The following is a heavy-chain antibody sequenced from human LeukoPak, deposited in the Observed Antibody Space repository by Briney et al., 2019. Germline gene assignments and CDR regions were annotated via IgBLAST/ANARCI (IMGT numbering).Heavy chain of an antibody. Sequence: QPGGSLRLSCAASGFTFSTYWMSWVRQAPGKGLEWVANINQDESEKYYVDSVKGRFTISRDNAKDSLYLQMNSLRAEDTAVYYCARSRRVGTSPFYGTDVWGQGTTVTVSS. CDR3: ARSRRVGTSPFYGTDV. CDR1: GFTFSTYW. J-gene: IGHJ6*02. V-gene: IGHV3-7*04. CDR2: INQDESEK. D-gene: IGHD5-12*01.